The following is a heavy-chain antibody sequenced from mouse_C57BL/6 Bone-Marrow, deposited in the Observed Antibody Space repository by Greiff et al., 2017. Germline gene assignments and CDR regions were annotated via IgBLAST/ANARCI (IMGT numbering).Heavy chain of an antibody. V-gene: IGHV1-4*01. Sequence: VQLQQSGAELARPGASVKMSCKASGYTFTSYTMHWVKQRPGQGLEWIGYINPSSGYTKYNQKFKDKATLTADKSSSTAYMQRSSLTSEDSAVYYCARTLVGVFAYWGQGTLVTVSA. CDR1: GYTFTSYT. CDR2: INPSSGYT. J-gene: IGHJ3*01. CDR3: ARTLVGVFAY. D-gene: IGHD2-1*01.